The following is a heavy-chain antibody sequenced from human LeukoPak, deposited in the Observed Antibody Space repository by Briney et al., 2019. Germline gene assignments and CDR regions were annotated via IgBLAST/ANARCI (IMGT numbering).Heavy chain of an antibody. CDR1: GFTFTSYT. J-gene: IGHJ4*02. Sequence: PGGSLRLSCAASGFTFTSYTMSWVRQAPGKGLEWVSSITNNGGYTYYTDSVKGRFTISRDNANNSLYLQMNSLSAEDTAIYYCARQPQVAHFDYWGQGTLVSVSS. D-gene: IGHD2-15*01. CDR3: ARQPQVAHFDY. V-gene: IGHV3-21*01. CDR2: ITNNGGYT.